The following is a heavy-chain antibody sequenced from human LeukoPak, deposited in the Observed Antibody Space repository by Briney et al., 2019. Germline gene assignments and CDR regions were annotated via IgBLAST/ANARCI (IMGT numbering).Heavy chain of an antibody. CDR3: ARGYYGSGSYFRGFDP. J-gene: IGHJ5*02. CDR1: GGSISSYY. D-gene: IGHD3-10*01. V-gene: IGHV4-34*01. Sequence: PSETLSLTCTVSGGSISSYYWSWIRQPPGKGLEWIGEINHSGSTNYNPSLKSRVTISVDTSKNQFSLKLSSVTAADTAVYYCARGYYGSGSYFRGFDPWGQGTLVTVSS. CDR2: INHSGST.